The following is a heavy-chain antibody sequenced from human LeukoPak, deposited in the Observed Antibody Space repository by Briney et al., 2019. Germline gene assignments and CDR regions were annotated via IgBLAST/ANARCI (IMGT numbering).Heavy chain of an antibody. Sequence: GASVKVSCKASGYTFTGYYMHWVRQAPGQGLEWMGWINPNSGGKNYAQKFQGRVTMTRDTSISTAYMELSRLRSDDTAVYYCARPRFTVVTWEAYFDYWGQGTLVTVSS. V-gene: IGHV1-2*02. CDR2: INPNSGGK. CDR1: GYTFTGYY. J-gene: IGHJ4*02. D-gene: IGHD4-23*01. CDR3: ARPRFTVVTWEAYFDY.